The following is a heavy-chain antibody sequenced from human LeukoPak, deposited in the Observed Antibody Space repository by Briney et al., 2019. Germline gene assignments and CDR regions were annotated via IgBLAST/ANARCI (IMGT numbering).Heavy chain of an antibody. D-gene: IGHD5-12*01. CDR2: INPNSGGT. Sequence: ASVKVSCKASGYTFTGYYMHWVRQAPGQGLEWMGWINPNSGGTNYAQKFQGRVTMTRDTSISTAYMELSRLRSDDTAVYYCAREEIEEVPTLTFNWVATYYSHYMDVWGKGTTVAVSS. CDR3: AREEIEEVPTLTFNWVATYYSHYMDV. CDR1: GYTFTGYY. V-gene: IGHV1-2*02. J-gene: IGHJ6*03.